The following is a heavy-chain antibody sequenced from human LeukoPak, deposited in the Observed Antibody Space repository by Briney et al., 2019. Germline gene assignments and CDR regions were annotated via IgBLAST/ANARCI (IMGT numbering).Heavy chain of an antibody. CDR2: IYYSGST. J-gene: IGHJ2*01. CDR1: GGSISGYF. D-gene: IGHD4-17*01. V-gene: IGHV4-59*08. CDR3: ARHVSVTPWYFDL. Sequence: SGTLSLTCTVSGGSISGYFWSWFRQPPGKGLEWIGYIYYSGSTNYNPSLKSRVTISVDTSKNQFSLKLSSVTAADTALYYCARHVSVTPWYFDLWGRGTLATVSS.